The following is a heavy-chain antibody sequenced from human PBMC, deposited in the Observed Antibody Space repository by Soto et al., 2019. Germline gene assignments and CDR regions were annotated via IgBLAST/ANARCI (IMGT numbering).Heavy chain of an antibody. V-gene: IGHV1-18*01. Sequence: QVQLVQSGAEVKKPGASVKVSCKASGYTFASYAIRWMRQAPGQGLEWMGWISAYNGNTNYAQKLQGRVTMTTDTSTSTCYMELRSLRSDDTAVYYCARDPPPPDYWGQGTLVTVSS. CDR2: ISAYNGNT. J-gene: IGHJ4*02. CDR1: GYTFASYA. CDR3: ARDPPPPDY.